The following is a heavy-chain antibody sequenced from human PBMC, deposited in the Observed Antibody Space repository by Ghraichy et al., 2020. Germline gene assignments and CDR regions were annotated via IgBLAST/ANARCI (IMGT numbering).Heavy chain of an antibody. CDR1: GFTFSSYA. V-gene: IGHV3-64D*06. D-gene: IGHD3-22*01. CDR2: ISSNGGST. J-gene: IGHJ3*02. CDR3: VKDMFRHYYDSSGYSDAFDI. Sequence: GGSLRLSCSASGFTFSSYAMHWVRQAPGKGLEYVSAISSNGGSTYYADSVKGRFTISRDNSKNTLYLQMSSLRAEDTAVYYCVKDMFRHYYDSSGYSDAFDIWGQGTMVTVSS.